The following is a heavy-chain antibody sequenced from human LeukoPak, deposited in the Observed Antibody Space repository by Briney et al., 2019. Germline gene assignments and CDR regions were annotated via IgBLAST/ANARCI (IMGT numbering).Heavy chain of an antibody. D-gene: IGHD3-3*01. CDR3: ARSRHYDFWSGYYTADNWFDP. V-gene: IGHV1-69*13. CDR2: FIPIFGTA. Sequence: SVKVSCKASGGTFSSYAISWVRQAPGQGLEWMGGFIPIFGTANYAQKFQGRVTITADESTSTAYMELSSLRSEDTAVYYCARSRHYDFWSGYYTADNWFDPWGQGTLVTVSS. J-gene: IGHJ5*02. CDR1: GGTFSSYA.